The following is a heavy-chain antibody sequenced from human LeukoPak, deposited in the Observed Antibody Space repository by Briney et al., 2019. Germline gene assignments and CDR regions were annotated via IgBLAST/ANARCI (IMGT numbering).Heavy chain of an antibody. CDR2: TRNKANSYTT. J-gene: IGHJ3*02. D-gene: IGHD2-2*01. CDR3: VRYCSSTSCYRTAFDI. CDR1: GFTLRNYW. Sequence: GGSLRLSCAASGFTLRNYWMHWVRQAPGKGLEWVGRTRNKANSYTTEYAASVKGRFTISRDDSKNSLYLQMNSLKTEDTAVYYCVRYCSSTSCYRTAFDIWGQGTMVTVSS. V-gene: IGHV3-72*01.